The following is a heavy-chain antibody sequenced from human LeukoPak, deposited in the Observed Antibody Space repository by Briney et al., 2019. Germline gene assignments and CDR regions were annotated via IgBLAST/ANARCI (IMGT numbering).Heavy chain of an antibody. V-gene: IGHV3-30*03. CDR2: ISSDGNNK. Sequence: GGSLSLSCAASGFTFSRYGMHWVRQAPGKGLEWVATISSDGNNKNYADSMKGRFTIPRDNAKNSLYLQMNSLRAEDTAVYYCARESGSVTSEVDFDYWGQGTLVTVSS. CDR3: ARESGSVTSEVDFDY. J-gene: IGHJ4*02. CDR1: GFTFSRYG. D-gene: IGHD4-17*01.